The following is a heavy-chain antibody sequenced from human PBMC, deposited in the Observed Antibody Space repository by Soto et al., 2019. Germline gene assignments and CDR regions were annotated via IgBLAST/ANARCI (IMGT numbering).Heavy chain of an antibody. CDR3: TTGSVEGV. Sequence: EVQLVESGGGLVKPGGSLRLSCAASGFTFSKAWMNWVRQAPGKGLEWVGRIRNNSEGGTTDYAAPVQGRFSLSRDDSRNTLSLQMNSLKTDDTAVYYCTTGSVEGVWGQGATVTVSS. V-gene: IGHV3-15*07. D-gene: IGHD2-15*01. CDR2: IRNNSEGGTT. CDR1: GFTFSKAW. J-gene: IGHJ6*02.